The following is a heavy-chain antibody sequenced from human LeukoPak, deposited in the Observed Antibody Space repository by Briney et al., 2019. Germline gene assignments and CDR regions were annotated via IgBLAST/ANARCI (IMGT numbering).Heavy chain of an antibody. CDR2: INSDGSST. J-gene: IGHJ4*02. CDR1: GFTFSSYW. D-gene: IGHD6-25*01. V-gene: IGHV3-74*01. Sequence: GGSLRLSCAASGFTFSSYWMHWVRQAPGKGLGWVSRINSDGSSTSYADSVKGRFTISRDNAKNTLYLQMNSLRAEDTAVYYCARLGSQGGVAALDYWGQGTLVTVSS. CDR3: ARLGSQGGVAALDY.